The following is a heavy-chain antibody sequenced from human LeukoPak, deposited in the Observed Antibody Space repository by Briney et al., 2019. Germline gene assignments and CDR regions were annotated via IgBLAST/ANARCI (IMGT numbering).Heavy chain of an antibody. J-gene: IGHJ4*02. CDR1: GFTFDDYG. Sequence: GGSLRLSCAASGFTFDDYGMSWVRQAPGKGLEWVSGINWKGGSTGYADSVKGRFTISRDNAKNSLYLQMNSLGAEDTALYYCARGGVPAAPIDYWGQGTLVTVSS. CDR2: INWKGGST. D-gene: IGHD2-2*01. V-gene: IGHV3-20*04. CDR3: ARGGVPAAPIDY.